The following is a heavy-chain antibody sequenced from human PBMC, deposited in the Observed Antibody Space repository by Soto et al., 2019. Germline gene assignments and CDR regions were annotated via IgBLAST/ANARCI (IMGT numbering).Heavy chain of an antibody. Sequence: GASVKVSCKASGYTFTSYYMHWVRQAPGQGLEWMGIINPSGGSTSYAQKFQGRVTMTRDTSTSTVYMELSSLRSEDTAVYYCARASDQIFGTTQKTNYGMDVWGQGTKVTVYS. D-gene: IGHD3-3*01. CDR1: GYTFTSYY. CDR3: ARASDQIFGTTQKTNYGMDV. J-gene: IGHJ6*02. CDR2: INPSGGST. V-gene: IGHV1-46*01.